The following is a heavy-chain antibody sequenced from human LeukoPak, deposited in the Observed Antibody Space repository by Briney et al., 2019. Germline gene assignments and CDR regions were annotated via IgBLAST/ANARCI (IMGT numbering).Heavy chain of an antibody. CDR1: GYTFTGYY. CDR2: INPNSGGT. J-gene: IGHJ6*03. V-gene: IGHV1-2*02. Sequence: ASVKVSCKASGYTFTGYYMHWVRQAPGQGLEWMGWINPNSGGTNYAQKFQGRVTMTRDTSISTAYVELRSLRSDDTAVYYCAREGAETYYYDGSGYYYMDVWGKGTTVTISS. CDR3: AREGAETYYYDGSGYYYMDV. D-gene: IGHD3-22*01.